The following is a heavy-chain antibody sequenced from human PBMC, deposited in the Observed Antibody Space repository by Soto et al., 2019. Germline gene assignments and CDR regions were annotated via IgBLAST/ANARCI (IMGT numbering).Heavy chain of an antibody. J-gene: IGHJ6*02. D-gene: IGHD3-10*01. CDR3: ARGASEGSAHYYYYGMDV. CDR2: IIPIFGTA. CDR1: GGTFSSYA. V-gene: IGHV1-69*06. Sequence: GASVKVSCKASGGTFSSYAISWVRQAPGQGLEWMGGIIPIFGTANYAQKFQDRVTITADKPTSTAYMELSSLRSEDTAVYYCARGASEGSAHYYYYGMDVWGQGTTVTVSS.